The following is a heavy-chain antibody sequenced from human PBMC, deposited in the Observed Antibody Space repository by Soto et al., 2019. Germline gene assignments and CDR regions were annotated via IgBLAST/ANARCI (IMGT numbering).Heavy chain of an antibody. V-gene: IGHV4-39*01. CDR2: IYYSGST. Sequence: SETLSLTCTVSGGSISSSSYYWGWIRQPPGKGLEWIGSIYYSGSTYYNPSLKSRVTISVDTSKNQFSLKLSSVTAADTAVYYCAKGNYYDSSGYSLWGQGTLVTVS. CDR1: GGSISSSSYY. J-gene: IGHJ4*02. D-gene: IGHD3-22*01. CDR3: AKGNYYDSSGYSL.